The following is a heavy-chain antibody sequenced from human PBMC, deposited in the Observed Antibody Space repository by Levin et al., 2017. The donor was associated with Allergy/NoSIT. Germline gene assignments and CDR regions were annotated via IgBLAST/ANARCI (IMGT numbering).Heavy chain of an antibody. CDR2: MNPNSGNT. J-gene: IGHJ3*02. CDR1: GYTFTSYD. Sequence: GESLKISCKASGYTFTSYDINWVRQATGQGLEWMGWMNPNSGNTGYAQKFQGRVTMTRNTSISTAYMELSSLRSEDTAVYYCASRTGDRGLWAFDIWGQGTMVTVSS. CDR3: ASRTGDRGLWAFDI. V-gene: IGHV1-8*01. D-gene: IGHD7-27*01.